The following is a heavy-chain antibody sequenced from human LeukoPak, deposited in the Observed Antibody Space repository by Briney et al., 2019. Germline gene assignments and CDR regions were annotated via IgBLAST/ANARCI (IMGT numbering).Heavy chain of an antibody. CDR3: AKGDSITMVRGRMDV. J-gene: IGHJ6*04. CDR1: GFTFSSYG. Sequence: GRSLRLSCAASGFTFSSYGMHWVRQAPGKGLEWVAVIPYDGSNKYYADSVKGRFTISRDNSKNTLYLQMNSLRAEDTAVYYCAKGDSITMVRGRMDVWGKGTTVTVSS. D-gene: IGHD3-10*01. V-gene: IGHV3-30*18. CDR2: IPYDGSNK.